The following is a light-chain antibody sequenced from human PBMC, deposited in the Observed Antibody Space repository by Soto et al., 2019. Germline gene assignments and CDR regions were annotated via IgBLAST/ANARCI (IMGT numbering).Light chain of an antibody. CDR3: QQLNSYPPT. J-gene: IGKJ5*01. Sequence: IRLTQSPSSLSASVGDRVTITCRASQGISSYLAWYQQKPGKATKLLIYAASTLQSGVPSRFSGSGSGTDFTLTISSLQTEDFATYYCQQLNSYPPTFGQGTRLEIK. CDR2: AAS. CDR1: QGISSY. V-gene: IGKV1-9*01.